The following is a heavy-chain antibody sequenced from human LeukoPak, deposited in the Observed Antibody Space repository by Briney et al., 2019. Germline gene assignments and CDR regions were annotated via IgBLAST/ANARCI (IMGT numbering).Heavy chain of an antibody. J-gene: IGHJ3*01. Sequence: SETLSLTCTVSGASISSYYWSWIRQSPGKGLDWIGWIGDIYTSGSTNYNPSFKSRVNISVDTSKKQFSLRLSSVTAADTAVYYCARDKDSGTNHAKIRYDVWGQGTMVTVSS. CDR2: IYTSGST. CDR3: ARDKDSGTNHAKIRYDV. CDR1: GASISSYY. V-gene: IGHV4-4*09. D-gene: IGHD1-26*01.